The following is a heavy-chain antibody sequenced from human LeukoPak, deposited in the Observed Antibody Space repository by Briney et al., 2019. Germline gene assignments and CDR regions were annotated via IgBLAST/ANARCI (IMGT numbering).Heavy chain of an antibody. V-gene: IGHV3-23*01. Sequence: GGSLRLSCEASGFTFSSNAMSWVRQAPGKGLEWVSGIGSDVRTHYADSVKGRFTISRDNSKNTMYLQMNSLRVEDTAVYYCGRDPDHGAVDYWGQGTLVTVSS. CDR3: GRDPDHGAVDY. CDR2: IGSDVRT. J-gene: IGHJ4*02. CDR1: GFTFSSNA. D-gene: IGHD3-16*01.